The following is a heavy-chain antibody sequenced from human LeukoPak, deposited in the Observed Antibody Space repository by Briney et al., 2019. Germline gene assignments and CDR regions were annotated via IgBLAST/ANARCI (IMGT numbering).Heavy chain of an antibody. Sequence: PGGSLRLTCAASGFTFSRYWMHWVRQTPGKGLVWVSRINSDGSSTRYADSVKGRFTISRDNAKNTLDLQMGSLRAEDTAVYYCARVDCSGGSCYFDYWGQGTLVTVSS. J-gene: IGHJ4*02. D-gene: IGHD2-15*01. CDR1: GFTFSRYW. CDR2: INSDGSST. CDR3: ARVDCSGGSCYFDY. V-gene: IGHV3-74*01.